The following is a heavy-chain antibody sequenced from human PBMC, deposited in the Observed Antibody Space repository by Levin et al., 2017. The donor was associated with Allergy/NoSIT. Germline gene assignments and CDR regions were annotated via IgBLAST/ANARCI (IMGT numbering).Heavy chain of an antibody. CDR1: GDSVSSGGFY. CDR2: IYNSGAS. D-gene: IGHD2-15*01. Sequence: SQTLSLTCTVSGDSVSSGGFYWSWIRQPPGQGLEWIAYIYNSGASNYNPSLKSRVTISVDMSKNQFSLEMRSVTAADTAVYYCARGSPFDYWGHGTLVTDSS. V-gene: IGHV4-61*08. J-gene: IGHJ4*01. CDR3: ARGSPFDY.